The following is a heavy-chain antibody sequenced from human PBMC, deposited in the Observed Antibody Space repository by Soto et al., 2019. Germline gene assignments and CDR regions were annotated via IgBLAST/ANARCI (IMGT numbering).Heavy chain of an antibody. CDR3: ARDLNGDYGNNWFDP. J-gene: IGHJ5*02. CDR2: IIPILGIA. D-gene: IGHD4-17*01. V-gene: IGHV1-69*08. CDR1: GGTFSSYT. Sequence: QVQLVQSGAEVKKPGSSVKVSCKASGGTFSSYTISWVRQAPGQGLEWMGRIIPILGIANYAQKFQGRVTITADKSTSTAYMELSSLRSEDTAVYYCARDLNGDYGNNWFDPWGQGTLVTVSS.